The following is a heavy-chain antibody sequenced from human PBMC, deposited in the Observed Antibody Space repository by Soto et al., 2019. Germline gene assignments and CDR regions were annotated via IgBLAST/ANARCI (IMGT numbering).Heavy chain of an antibody. J-gene: IGHJ4*02. Sequence: ASVKVSCKASGYTFTSYYIHWVRQAPGQGLEWMGIINPSGGSTTYAQKLQGRITMTRDTSTSTVYMELSSLRSEDTAVYYCARDPRGYCSGGTCYYFDYWGQGTLVTV. D-gene: IGHD2-15*01. CDR1: GYTFTSYY. CDR3: ARDPRGYCSGGTCYYFDY. V-gene: IGHV1-46*01. CDR2: INPSGGST.